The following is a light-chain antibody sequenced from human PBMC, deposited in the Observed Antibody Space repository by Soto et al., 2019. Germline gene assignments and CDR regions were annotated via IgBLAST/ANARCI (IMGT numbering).Light chain of an antibody. CDR1: QGLSSW. CDR3: QQAYSFPVT. CDR2: AAS. V-gene: IGKV1-12*01. Sequence: DIQMTQSPSSISASVRDRVTITCRASQGLSSWLAWYQQRPGKAPKLLISAASNLQSGVPSRFSGSGSGTDFTLTIGSLQPEDFATYYCQQAYSFPVTFGQGTRLEIK. J-gene: IGKJ5*01.